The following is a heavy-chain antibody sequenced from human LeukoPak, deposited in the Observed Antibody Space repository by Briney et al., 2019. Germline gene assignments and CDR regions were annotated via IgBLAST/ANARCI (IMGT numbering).Heavy chain of an antibody. Sequence: GGSLRLSCAASGFTFSSYAMHWVRQAPGKGLEWVAVISYDGSNKYYADSVKGRFTISRDNAKNSLYLQMNSLRAEDTALYYCAKDFADYYYYGMDVWGQGTTVTVSS. CDR2: ISYDGSNK. CDR3: AKDFADYYYYGMDV. V-gene: IGHV3-30-3*01. CDR1: GFTFSSYA. J-gene: IGHJ6*02.